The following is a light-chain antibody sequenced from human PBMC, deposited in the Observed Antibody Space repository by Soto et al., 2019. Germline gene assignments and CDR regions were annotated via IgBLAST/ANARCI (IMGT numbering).Light chain of an antibody. CDR3: SSYAGRNNFV. CDR2: EVS. J-gene: IGLJ1*01. V-gene: IGLV2-8*01. Sequence: QSALTQPPSASGSPGQSVTISCTGTSRDVGGYNYVSRYQQHPGKAPKLMIYEVSKRPSGVPDRFSGSKSGNTASLTVSGLQADGGVDYSCSSYAGRNNFVFGTGTNVPVL. CDR1: SRDVGGYNY.